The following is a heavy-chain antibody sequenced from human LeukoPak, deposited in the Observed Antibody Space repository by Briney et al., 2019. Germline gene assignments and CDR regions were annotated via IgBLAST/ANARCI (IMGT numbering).Heavy chain of an antibody. CDR2: IKQDGSEK. CDR3: ARGGPWGVVVPAAIDYYYYYMDV. Sequence: PGGSLRLSCAASGFTFSSYWMSWVRQAPGKGLERVANIKQDGSEKYYVDSVKGRFTISRDNAKNSLYLQMNSLRAEDTAVYYCARGGPWGVVVPAAIDYYYYYMDVWGKGTTVTISS. CDR1: GFTFSSYW. J-gene: IGHJ6*03. V-gene: IGHV3-7*01. D-gene: IGHD2-2*01.